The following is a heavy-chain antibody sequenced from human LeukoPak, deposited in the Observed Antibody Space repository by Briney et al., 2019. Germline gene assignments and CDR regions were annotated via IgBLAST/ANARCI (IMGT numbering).Heavy chain of an antibody. Sequence: GRSLRLSCAASGFTFDDYAMHWVRQAPGKGLEWVSGISWNSGSIGYADSVKGRFTISRDNAKNSLYLQMNSLRAEDTALYYCAKDIGSYCGGDCYAFDIWGQGTMVTVSS. CDR3: AKDIGSYCGGDCYAFDI. CDR1: GFTFDDYA. J-gene: IGHJ3*02. D-gene: IGHD2-21*02. V-gene: IGHV3-9*01. CDR2: ISWNSGSI.